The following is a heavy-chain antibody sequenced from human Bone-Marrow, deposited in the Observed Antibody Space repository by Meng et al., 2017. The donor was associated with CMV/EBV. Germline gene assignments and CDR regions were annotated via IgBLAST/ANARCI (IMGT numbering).Heavy chain of an antibody. J-gene: IGHJ3*01. V-gene: IGHV3-30*15. CDR2: ISSDGNNK. CDR3: VRDMPAITVMGAFHV. Sequence: GGSLRLSCAASGFTFSTYVMHWVRQVPGKGLESLAVISSDGNNKYYAASVKGRLAISRDNSKNRLYLQMGRLRAEDTAVYYCVRDMPAITVMGAFHVWGRGTMVTVSS. CDR1: GFTFSTYV. D-gene: IGHD2-2*01.